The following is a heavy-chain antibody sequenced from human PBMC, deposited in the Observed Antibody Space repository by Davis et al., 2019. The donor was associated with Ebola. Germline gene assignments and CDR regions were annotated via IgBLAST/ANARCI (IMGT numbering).Heavy chain of an antibody. CDR2: IYYSGST. J-gene: IGHJ6*02. D-gene: IGHD2-2*01. CDR1: GGSTSSSSYY. CDR3: ARERRIVVVPAAAHYYYYGMDV. V-gene: IGHV4-39*07. Sequence: GSLTLSCTVSGGSTSSSSYYWGWIRQPPGKGLEWIGSIYYSGSTYYNPSLKSRVTISVDTSKNQFSLKLSSVTAADTAVYYCARERRIVVVPAAAHYYYYGMDVWGQGTTVTVSS.